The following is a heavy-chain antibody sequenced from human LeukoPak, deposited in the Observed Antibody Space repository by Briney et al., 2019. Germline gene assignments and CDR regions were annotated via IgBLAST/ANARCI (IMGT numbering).Heavy chain of an antibody. CDR1: GFTFSGYG. Sequence: GGSLRLSCAASGFTFSGYGMHWVRQAPGKGLEWVAFIRYDGSNKYYADSVKGRFTISRDNSKNTLYLQMNSLRAEDTAVYYCAKDGTYYYDSSGYYRVGGYFGYWGQGTLVTVSS. CDR2: IRYDGSNK. D-gene: IGHD3-22*01. V-gene: IGHV3-30*02. CDR3: AKDGTYYYDSSGYYRVGGYFGY. J-gene: IGHJ4*02.